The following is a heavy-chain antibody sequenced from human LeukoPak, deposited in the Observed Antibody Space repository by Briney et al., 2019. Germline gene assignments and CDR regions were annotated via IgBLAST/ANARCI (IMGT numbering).Heavy chain of an antibody. CDR2: ISRSGGSI. D-gene: IGHD2-2*01. J-gene: IGHJ3*02. V-gene: IGHV3-21*01. CDR3: ARSLKVSAALDVFDI. CDR1: AFTFSSHS. Sequence: GGSLRLSCAASAFTFSSHSMNWVRQAPGKGLEWVPSISRSGGSIYYANSLKGRFTISRDNAKNSLYLQMNSLRAEDTAVYFCARSLKVSAALDVFDIWGQGTMVTVSS.